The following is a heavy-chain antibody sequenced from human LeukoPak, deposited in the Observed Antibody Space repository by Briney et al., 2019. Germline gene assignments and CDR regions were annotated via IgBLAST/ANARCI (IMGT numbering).Heavy chain of an antibody. V-gene: IGHV1-2*02. CDR1: GYTFTGYY. D-gene: IGHD5-18*01. J-gene: IGHJ4*02. CDR3: ARGAAMARGEFDY. CDR2: INPNSGGT. Sequence: ASVKVSCKASGYTFTGYYMHWVRQAPGQGLEWTGWINPNSGGTNYAQKFQGRVTMTRDTSISTAYMELSRLRSDDTAVYYCARGAAMARGEFDYSGQGTLVTVSS.